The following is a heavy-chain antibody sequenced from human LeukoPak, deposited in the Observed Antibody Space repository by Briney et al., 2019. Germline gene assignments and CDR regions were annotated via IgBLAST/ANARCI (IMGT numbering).Heavy chain of an antibody. CDR2: ISSSSSYI. Sequence: PGGSLRLSCAASGFTFSSYGMSWVRQAPGKGLEWVSSISSSSSYIYYADSVKGRFTISRDNAKNSLYLQMNSLRAEDTAVYYCARDQARRPDLLGYCSGGSCYPNYYYYYMDVWGKGTSVTVSS. J-gene: IGHJ6*03. D-gene: IGHD2-15*01. V-gene: IGHV3-21*01. CDR3: ARDQARRPDLLGYCSGGSCYPNYYYYYMDV. CDR1: GFTFSSYG.